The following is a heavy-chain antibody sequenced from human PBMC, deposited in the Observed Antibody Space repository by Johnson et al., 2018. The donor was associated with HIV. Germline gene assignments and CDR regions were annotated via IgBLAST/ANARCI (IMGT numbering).Heavy chain of an antibody. D-gene: IGHD6-13*01. CDR2: IYSGGST. CDR1: GFTVSSNY. V-gene: IGHV3-66*02. CDR3: ARQQPSSVKGAFDI. Sequence: QLVESGGGVVQPGRSLRLSCAASGFTVSSNYMSWVRQAPGKGLEWVSVIYSGGSTYYADSVKGRFTISRDNSKNTLYLQMNSLRAEDTAVYYCARQQPSSVKGAFDIWGQGTMVTVSS. J-gene: IGHJ3*02.